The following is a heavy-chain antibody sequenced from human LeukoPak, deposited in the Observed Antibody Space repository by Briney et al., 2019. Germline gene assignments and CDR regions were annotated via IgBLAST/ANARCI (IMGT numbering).Heavy chain of an antibody. J-gene: IGHJ4*02. CDR1: GFTFSSYG. CDR3: AKEKYRGYSYGSGDY. CDR2: ISYDGSNK. Sequence: GGSLRLSCAASGFTFSSYGMHGGRRAPGKGLEWGAGISYDGSNKYYADSVKGRFTISRDNSKNTLYLQMNTLRVEDKAVYYCAKEKYRGYSYGSGDYWGQGTLVTVSS. V-gene: IGHV3-30*18. D-gene: IGHD5-18*01.